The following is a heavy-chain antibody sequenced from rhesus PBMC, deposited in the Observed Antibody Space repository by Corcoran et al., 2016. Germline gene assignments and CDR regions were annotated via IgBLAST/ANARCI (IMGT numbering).Heavy chain of an antibody. V-gene: IGHV4-80*01. D-gene: IGHD4-11*01. J-gene: IGHJ2*01. Sequence: QVQLKESGPGLVRPSETLSLTCAVPGASISSSWWSWLRPPPGKGLEWIGEVNGDGGSTSSNPSLGSRVSISKDASNNQFSLKLTSVTAADTAMYYCARDDNNNGDWHFDFWGPGTPIIISS. CDR2: VNGDGGST. CDR3: ARDDNNNGDWHFDF. CDR1: GASISSSW.